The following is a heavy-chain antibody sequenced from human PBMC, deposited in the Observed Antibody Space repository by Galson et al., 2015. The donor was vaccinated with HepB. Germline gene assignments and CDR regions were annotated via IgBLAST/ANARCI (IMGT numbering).Heavy chain of an antibody. D-gene: IGHD1-14*01. CDR2: ISGSGGGA. CDR3: AKRRKTPTGGDAFDL. J-gene: IGHJ3*01. V-gene: IGHV3-23*01. Sequence: LRLSCAASGFTLRSYAMSWVRQAPGKGLEWVSGISGSGGGAYYANSVKGRFTVSRDNSKNTLYLQISSLRAEDTAVYYCAKRRKTPTGGDAFDLWGQGTMVTVSS. CDR1: GFTLRSYA.